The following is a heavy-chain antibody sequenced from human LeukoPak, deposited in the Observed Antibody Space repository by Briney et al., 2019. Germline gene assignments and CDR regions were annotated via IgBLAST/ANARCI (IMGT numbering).Heavy chain of an antibody. J-gene: IGHJ4*02. CDR2: IYTTGYT. CDR3: ARSLRYLGASDY. V-gene: IGHV4-4*07. D-gene: IGHD3-9*01. CDR1: GGSISSYY. Sequence: SETLSLTCTVSGGSISSYYWSWIRQPAGKGLEWIGRIYTTGYTHYNPSLKSRVTISVDTSKNQFSLKLSSVTAADTAVYYCARSLRYLGASDYWGQGTLVTVSS.